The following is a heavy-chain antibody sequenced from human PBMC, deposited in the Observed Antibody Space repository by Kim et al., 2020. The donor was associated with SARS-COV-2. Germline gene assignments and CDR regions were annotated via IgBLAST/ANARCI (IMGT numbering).Heavy chain of an antibody. J-gene: IGHJ4*02. D-gene: IGHD3-10*01. CDR1: GFTFSNAW. CDR3: YDSGN. Sequence: GGSLRLSCATSGFTFSNAWMNWVRQAPGKGLEWVGRIKSKIDGETTYYAAPGKGRFTVSRDDSKNTLYLQMNSLTIEDTGVYYCYDSGNWGQGTLVTVSS. CDR2: IKSKIDGETT. V-gene: IGHV3-15*01.